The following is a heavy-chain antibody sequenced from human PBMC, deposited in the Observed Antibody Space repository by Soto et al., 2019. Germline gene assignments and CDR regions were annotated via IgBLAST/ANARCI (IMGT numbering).Heavy chain of an antibody. CDR2: INPKTGGT. V-gene: IGHV1-2*02. J-gene: IGHJ4*02. Sequence: VASVKVSCKASGYTFTDYYMHWVRQAPGQGLEWMGWINPKTGGTNYVQKFQGRVTMTRDTSITTAYMELSRLRSDDTAVYYCARDVVGSDYFDSWGQGTLVTVSS. CDR1: GYTFTDYY. CDR3: ARDVVGSDYFDS. D-gene: IGHD1-26*01.